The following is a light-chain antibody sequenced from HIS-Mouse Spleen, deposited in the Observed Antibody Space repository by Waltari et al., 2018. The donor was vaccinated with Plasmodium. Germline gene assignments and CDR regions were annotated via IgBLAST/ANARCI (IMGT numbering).Light chain of an antibody. Sequence: EIVMTQSPATLSVSPGERATLSCRASQSVGSNLAWYQQNPGQAPRLLIYGASTRATGIPARFSGSGSGTEFTLTISSLQSEDFAVYYCQQYNNWSFTFGPGTKVDIK. CDR2: GAS. J-gene: IGKJ3*01. CDR3: QQYNNWSFT. CDR1: QSVGSN. V-gene: IGKV3-15*01.